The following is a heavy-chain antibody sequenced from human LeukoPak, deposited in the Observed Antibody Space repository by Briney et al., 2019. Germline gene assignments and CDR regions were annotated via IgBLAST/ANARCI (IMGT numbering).Heavy chain of an antibody. CDR3: ASLDSSGYYSIDY. CDR2: ISSSSSYI. CDR1: GFTFSSYS. Sequence: GGSLRLSCAASGFTFSSYSMNWVRQAPGKGLEWVSSISSSSSYIYYADSVMGRFTISRDNAKNSLYLQMNSLRAEDTAVYYCASLDSSGYYSIDYWGQGTLVTVSS. V-gene: IGHV3-21*01. J-gene: IGHJ4*02. D-gene: IGHD3-22*01.